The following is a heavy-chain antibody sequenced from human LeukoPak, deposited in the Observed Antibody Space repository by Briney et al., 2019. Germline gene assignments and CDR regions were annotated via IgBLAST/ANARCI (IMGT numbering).Heavy chain of an antibody. CDR1: GFTFSSYS. Sequence: GGSLRLSCAASGFTFSSYSMNWVRQAPGKGLEWVSSISSSSSYIYYADSVKGRFTISRDNAKNSLYLQMNSLRAGDTAVYYCARDRKGGYGSAYYFDYWGQGTLVTVSS. J-gene: IGHJ4*02. CDR3: ARDRKGGYGSAYYFDY. CDR2: ISSSSSYI. V-gene: IGHV3-21*01. D-gene: IGHD3-10*01.